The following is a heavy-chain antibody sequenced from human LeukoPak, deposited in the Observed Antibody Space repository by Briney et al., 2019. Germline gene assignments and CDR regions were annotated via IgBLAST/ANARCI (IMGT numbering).Heavy chain of an antibody. V-gene: IGHV4-59*01. J-gene: IGHJ4*02. CDR3: ARSIAALENDY. CDR2: IYYSGST. Sequence: SETLSLTCTVSGGSIISYYWSWIRQPPGKGLEWIGYIYYSGSTKYNPSLKSRVTISVDTSKNQFSLKLSSVTAADTAVYYCARSIAALENDYWGQRTLVTVSS. D-gene: IGHD6-6*01. CDR1: GGSIISYY.